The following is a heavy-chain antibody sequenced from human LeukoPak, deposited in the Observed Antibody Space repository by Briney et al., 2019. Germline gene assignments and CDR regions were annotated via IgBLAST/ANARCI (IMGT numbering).Heavy chain of an antibody. Sequence: SETLSLTCTVSGGSISSGDYYWSWIRQPPGKGLEWIGYIYYSGSTYYNPSLKSRVTISVDTSKNQFSLKLSSVTAADTAVYYCARGDIVVVPAARIWFAPWGQGTLVTVSS. CDR3: ARGDIVVVPAARIWFAP. J-gene: IGHJ5*02. V-gene: IGHV4-30-4*01. CDR2: IYYSGST. D-gene: IGHD2-2*01. CDR1: GGSISSGDYY.